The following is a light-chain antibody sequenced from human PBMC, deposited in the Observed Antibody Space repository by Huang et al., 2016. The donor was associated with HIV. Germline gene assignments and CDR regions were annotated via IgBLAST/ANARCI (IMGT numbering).Light chain of an antibody. V-gene: IGKV1-39*01. CDR3: QQTYSTPKT. CDR1: QRISSY. CDR2: STS. Sequence: DIQMTQSPSSLSASVGDRVTITCRTSQRISSYLPWSQQKPGKAPKLLIHSTSSLQGGISARFSGSGSGTDFTLTINSLQPEDSATYYCQQTYSTPKTFGQGTKLEIK. J-gene: IGKJ2*01.